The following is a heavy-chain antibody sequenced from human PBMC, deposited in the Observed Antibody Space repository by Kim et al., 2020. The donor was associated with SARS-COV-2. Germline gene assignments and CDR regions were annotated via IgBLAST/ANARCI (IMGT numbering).Heavy chain of an antibody. Sequence: ASVKVSCKASGYTFTSYTMHWMRQAPGQRLEWMGWIGADNGNTEYSQKFQGRVTITRDTSASTAYMELSSLKSEDTAVYYCARRTPVAGEAHLDYWGQGT. CDR3: ARRTPVAGEAHLDY. J-gene: IGHJ4*02. D-gene: IGHD6-19*01. V-gene: IGHV1-3*01. CDR2: IGADNGNT. CDR1: GYTFTSYT.